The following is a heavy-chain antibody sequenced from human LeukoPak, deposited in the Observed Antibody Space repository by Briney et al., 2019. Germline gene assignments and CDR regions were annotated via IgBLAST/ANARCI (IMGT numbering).Heavy chain of an antibody. CDR1: GFTFSHYV. CDR2: IWSDGSNK. V-gene: IGHV3-33*06. Sequence: GRSLRLSCAASGFTFSHYVMHWVRQAPGRGLEWVAVIWSDGSNKFYADSVKGRFTISRDNSQNTVDLHMNILRAEDTAVYYCAKDAQRGFDYSNSLEYWGQGTLVTVSS. D-gene: IGHD4-11*01. CDR3: AKDAQRGFDYSNSLEY. J-gene: IGHJ4*02.